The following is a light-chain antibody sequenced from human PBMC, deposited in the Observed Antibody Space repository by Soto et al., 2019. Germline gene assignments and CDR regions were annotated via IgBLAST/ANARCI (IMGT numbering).Light chain of an antibody. V-gene: IGKV1-39*01. Sequence: DIQMTQSPSSLSASVGDRVTITCRTSQSISSYLNWYQQKPGKAPKLLIYAASSLQSGVPSRFSGSGSGTDFPLTISSLQPEDFATYYCQQSYSTLGTFGQGTKLEIK. CDR3: QQSYSTLGT. CDR2: AAS. J-gene: IGKJ2*01. CDR1: QSISSY.